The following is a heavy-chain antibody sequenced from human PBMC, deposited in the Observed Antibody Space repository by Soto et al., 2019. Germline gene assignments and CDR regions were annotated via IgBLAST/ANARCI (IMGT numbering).Heavy chain of an antibody. V-gene: IGHV1-2*04. CDR1: GYTFNAFY. J-gene: IGHJ4*02. CDR2: INPNSGGT. D-gene: IGHD3-10*01. CDR3: ARENDGTGTYTFDH. Sequence: QVQLVQSGSEVKKPGASVKVSCRASGYTFNAFYIHWVRQAPGQGPEWMGWINPNSGGTHYVQKFQGWVTMTRDTSISTAYMELSRLRSDDTAVYYCARENDGTGTYTFDHWGQGSLVTVSS.